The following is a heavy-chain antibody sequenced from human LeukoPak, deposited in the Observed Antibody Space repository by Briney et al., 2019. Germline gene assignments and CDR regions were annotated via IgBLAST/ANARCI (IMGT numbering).Heavy chain of an antibody. CDR3: ARGQGATVPKVGKNWFDP. D-gene: IGHD1-26*01. Sequence: SETLSLTCAVYVGSFSGYHWNWIRQPPGKGPEWIGEVNESGGTNINPSLRSRVILSVDTSMNQFSLKLISVTSADTGVYYCARGQGATVPKVGKNWFDPWGQGTRVTVSS. J-gene: IGHJ5*02. CDR1: VGSFSGYH. V-gene: IGHV4-34*01. CDR2: VNESGGT.